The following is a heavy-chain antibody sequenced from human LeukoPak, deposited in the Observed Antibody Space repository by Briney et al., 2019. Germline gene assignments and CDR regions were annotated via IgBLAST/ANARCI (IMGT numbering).Heavy chain of an antibody. CDR3: TKDSGAGENSNYDTSGQQDY. Sequence: GGSLRLSCAASGFSFSTFGMHWVRQAPGKGLEWVAGISYDGMNKYYTDSVKGRFTISRDKSKNTLYLQMSGLRLEDTAIYYCTKDSGAGENSNYDTSGQQDYWGQGTLVTVSS. J-gene: IGHJ4*02. CDR2: ISYDGMNK. D-gene: IGHD3-22*01. CDR1: GFSFSTFG. V-gene: IGHV3-30*18.